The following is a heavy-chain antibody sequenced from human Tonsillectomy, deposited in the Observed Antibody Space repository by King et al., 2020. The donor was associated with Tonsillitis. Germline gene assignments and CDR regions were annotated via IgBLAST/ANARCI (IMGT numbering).Heavy chain of an antibody. D-gene: IGHD4-17*01. Sequence: QLVQSGGGLVQPGGSLRLSCAASGFTVSSYSRNWVRQAPGKGLEWVSYISSSGSTLYYADSVMGRFIISRDNAKNSLYLQMDSLRAEDTAVYYCARDHYGDYGLDYWGQGTLATVSS. J-gene: IGHJ4*02. CDR1: GFTVSSYS. V-gene: IGHV3-48*01. CDR2: ISSSGSTL. CDR3: ARDHYGDYGLDY.